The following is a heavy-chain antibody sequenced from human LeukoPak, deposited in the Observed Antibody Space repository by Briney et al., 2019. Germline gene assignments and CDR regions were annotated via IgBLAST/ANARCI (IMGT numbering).Heavy chain of an antibody. CDR2: IYPGDSDT. J-gene: IGHJ5*02. CDR1: GYSFTSYW. V-gene: IGHV5-51*01. Sequence: GESLKISCKGSGYSFTSYWIGWVRQMPGKGLEWMGIIYPGDSDTRYSPSFQGQVTISADKSISTAYLQWSSLKASDTAMYYCARGNYYDSSGYYHPRSWFDPWGQGTLVTVSS. CDR3: ARGNYYDSSGYYHPRSWFDP. D-gene: IGHD3-22*01.